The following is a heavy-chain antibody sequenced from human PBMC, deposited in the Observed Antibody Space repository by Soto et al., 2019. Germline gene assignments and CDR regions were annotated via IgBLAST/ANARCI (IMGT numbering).Heavy chain of an antibody. Sequence: EVQLAESGGGMVQPGGSLRLSCVASGFTFSSYDMHWVRQAPGKGLVYVSSISSNGGTTYYGNSVKGRFTISRDNSKNTLYLQMGSLRAEDMAVYYCVRRVSGNYDYWGQGTQVTVSS. V-gene: IGHV3-64*01. CDR3: VRRVSGNYDY. D-gene: IGHD1-7*01. CDR1: GFTFSSYD. CDR2: ISSNGGTT. J-gene: IGHJ4*02.